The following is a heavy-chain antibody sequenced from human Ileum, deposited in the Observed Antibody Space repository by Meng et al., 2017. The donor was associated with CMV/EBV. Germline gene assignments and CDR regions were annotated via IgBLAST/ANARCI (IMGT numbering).Heavy chain of an antibody. J-gene: IGHJ4*02. D-gene: IGHD2-15*01. CDR3: AREGYTSGRAPSFDH. Sequence: AAGFTFNRYHMHWVRQAPGKGLEWVAGASYGPGRYYLDSVNGRFTISRDTSKNTLYLQMDSLRAEDTAVYYCAREGYTSGRAPSFDHWGQGTLVTVSS. CDR2: ASYGPGR. V-gene: IGHV3-30*03. CDR1: GFTFNRYH.